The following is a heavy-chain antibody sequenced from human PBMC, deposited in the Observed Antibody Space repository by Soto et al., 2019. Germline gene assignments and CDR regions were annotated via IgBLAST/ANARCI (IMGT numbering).Heavy chain of an antibody. V-gene: IGHV4-39*01. CDR3: ARLGGYYQSLDS. D-gene: IGHD3-22*01. CDR2: IYCSGST. Sequence: SETLSLTCTVSGGSISSSSYYWGWIRQPPGKGLEWIGSIYCSGSTSYNPSLKSRVTISVDSSNNQFSLKLSSVTAADTAVYYCARLGGYYQSLDSWGQGTLVTVSS. CDR1: GGSISSSSYY. J-gene: IGHJ5*01.